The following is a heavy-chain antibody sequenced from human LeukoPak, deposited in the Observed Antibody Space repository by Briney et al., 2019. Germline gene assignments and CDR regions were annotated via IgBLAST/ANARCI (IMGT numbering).Heavy chain of an antibody. V-gene: IGHV1-2*02. J-gene: IGHJ4*02. CDR3: ARDPGMDSSSDY. CDR2: INPNSGGT. Sequence: ASVKVSCKASGYTFTGYYMHWVRQAPGQGLEWMGWINPNSGGTNYAQKFQGRVTMTRDTSISTAYMELSRLRSDDTAVYYCARDPGMDSSSDYWGQGTLVTVSS. D-gene: IGHD6-6*01. CDR1: GYTFTGYY.